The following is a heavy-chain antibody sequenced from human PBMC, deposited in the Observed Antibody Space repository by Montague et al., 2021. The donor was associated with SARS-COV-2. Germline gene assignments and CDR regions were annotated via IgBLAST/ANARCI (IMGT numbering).Heavy chain of an antibody. D-gene: IGHD1-14*01. V-gene: IGHV4-59*02. CDR2: FYIVGST. Sequence: SETLSLTCTVSGASVSSSYWGWIRQSPGKGLEWIVYFYIVGSTDYNPSLKSRVTISRDTSKNQFSLKLRSVTAADTAIYYCARETMTADAFDIWGQGTMVTVSS. CDR3: ARETMTADAFDI. CDR1: GASVSSSY. J-gene: IGHJ3*02.